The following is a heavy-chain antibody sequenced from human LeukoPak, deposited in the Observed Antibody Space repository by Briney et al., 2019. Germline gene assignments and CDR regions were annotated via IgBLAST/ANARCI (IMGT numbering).Heavy chain of an antibody. Sequence: GGSLRLSCAASGFTFSSYAMSWVRQAPGKGLEWVSGISGSDGSTYYADSVKGRFTISRDNSKNTLYLQMNSLRAEDTAVYYCAREFSGSYRGYFDYWGQGTLVTVSS. D-gene: IGHD3-22*01. CDR2: ISGSDGST. V-gene: IGHV3-23*01. CDR1: GFTFSSYA. J-gene: IGHJ4*02. CDR3: AREFSGSYRGYFDY.